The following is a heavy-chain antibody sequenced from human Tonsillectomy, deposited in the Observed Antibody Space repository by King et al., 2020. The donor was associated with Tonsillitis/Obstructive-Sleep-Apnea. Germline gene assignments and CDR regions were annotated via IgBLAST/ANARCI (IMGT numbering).Heavy chain of an antibody. Sequence: VQLVQSGAEVKKPGSSVKVSCKASGGTFSTYAVNWVRQAPGQGLEWLGRIIPILDIRNYAQKFQGRVTITADKSTNTAYMEVSGLRSEDTAVYYCAGGVPATIGDAFDIWGQGTMVTVSS. CDR3: AGGVPATIGDAFDI. J-gene: IGHJ3*02. CDR2: IIPILDIR. D-gene: IGHD2-2*01. CDR1: GGTFSTYA. V-gene: IGHV1-69*04.